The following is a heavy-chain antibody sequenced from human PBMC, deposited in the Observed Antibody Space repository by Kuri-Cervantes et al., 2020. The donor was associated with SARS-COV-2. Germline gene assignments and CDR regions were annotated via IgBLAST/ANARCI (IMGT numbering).Heavy chain of an antibody. CDR2: INSDGSST. D-gene: IGHD3-3*01. CDR3: ARGFLTWWGLGAFDI. CDR1: GFTVSSNE. V-gene: IGHV3-74*01. Sequence: GESLKISCAASGFTVSSNEMIWVRQAPGKGLVWVSRINSDGSSTSYADSVKGRFTISRDNAKNTLYLQMNSLRAEDTAVYYCARGFLTWWGLGAFDIWGQGTMVTVSS. J-gene: IGHJ3*02.